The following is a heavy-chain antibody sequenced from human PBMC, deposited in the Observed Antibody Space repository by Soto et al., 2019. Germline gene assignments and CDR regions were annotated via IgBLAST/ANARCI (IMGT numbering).Heavy chain of an antibody. D-gene: IGHD3-22*01. CDR2: IYYRGST. J-gene: IGHJ4*02. CDR3: AMFYYDSSGYYPTYYFDY. V-gene: IGHV4-59*01. Sequence: SETLFLTCTVSGGSISSYYWSWIRQPPGKGLEWIGFIYYRGSTNYNPSLKSRVTISVDTSKNHFSLRLSSVTAADTAVYYCAMFYYDSSGYYPTYYFDYWGQGTLVTVS. CDR1: GGSISSYY.